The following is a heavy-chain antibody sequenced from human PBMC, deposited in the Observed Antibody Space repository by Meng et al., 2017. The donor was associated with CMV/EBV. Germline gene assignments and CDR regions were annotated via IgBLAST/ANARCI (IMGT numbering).Heavy chain of an antibody. CDR1: GFTFSSYS. CDR2: ISSSSSYI. J-gene: IGHJ4*02. V-gene: IGHV3-21*01. D-gene: IGHD2-2*01. CDR3: ARESNGYGYQLLRTPYYFDY. Sequence: GDSLNISCAASGFTFSSYSMNWVRQAPGKGLECVSSISSSSSYIYYADSVKGRFTISRDNAKNSLYLQMNSLRAEDTAVYYCARESNGYGYQLLRTPYYFDYWGQGTLVTVSS.